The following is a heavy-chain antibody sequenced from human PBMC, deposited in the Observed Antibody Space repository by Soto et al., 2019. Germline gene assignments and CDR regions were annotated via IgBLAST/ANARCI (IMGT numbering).Heavy chain of an antibody. V-gene: IGHV1-3*01. CDR3: ARTSGYYFYDY. D-gene: IGHD3-3*01. Sequence: QVQLVQSGAEVKKPGASVKVSCKAFGYTFTSYAMHWVRQAPGQRLEWMGWINAGNANTKYSQKFQGRVTITRDTSASTVKMELISLRSEVTAVYYCARTSGYYFYDYWGQGTLVTVSS. J-gene: IGHJ4*02. CDR1: GYTFTSYA. CDR2: INAGNANT.